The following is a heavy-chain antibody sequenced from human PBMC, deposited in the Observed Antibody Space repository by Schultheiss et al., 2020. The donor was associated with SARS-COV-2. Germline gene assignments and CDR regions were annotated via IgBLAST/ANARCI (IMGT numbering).Heavy chain of an antibody. CDR1: GGSISSYY. CDR2: IYTSGST. J-gene: IGHJ3*02. CDR3: ASLSPYCSSTSCYAFDI. D-gene: IGHD2-2*01. Sequence: GSLRLSCTVSGGSISSYYWSWIRQPAGKGLEWIGRIYTSGSTNYNPSLKSRVTMSVDTSKNQFSLKLSSVTAADTAVYYCASLSPYCSSTSCYAFDIWGQGTMVTVSS. V-gene: IGHV4-4*07.